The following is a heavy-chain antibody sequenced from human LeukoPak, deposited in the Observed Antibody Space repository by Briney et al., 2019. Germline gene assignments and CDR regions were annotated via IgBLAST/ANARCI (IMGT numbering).Heavy chain of an antibody. CDR1: GFSFSDYY. CDR3: AELGITMIGGV. D-gene: IGHD3-10*02. J-gene: IGHJ6*04. Sequence: GGSLRLSCVASGFSFSDYYMSWIRQAPGMGLEWISYVSNSGYSIDYADSVKGRFTISRDNAKNSLYLQMNSLRAEDTAVYYCAELGITMIGGVWGKGTTVTISS. CDR2: VSNSGYSI. V-gene: IGHV3-11*04.